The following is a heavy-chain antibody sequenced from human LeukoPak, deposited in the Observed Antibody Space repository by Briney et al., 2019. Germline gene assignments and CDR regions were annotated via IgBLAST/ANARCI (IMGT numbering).Heavy chain of an antibody. CDR2: INHSGST. Sequence: SETLSLTCAVYGGSFSGYYWSWIRQPPGKGLGWIGEINHSGSTNYNPSLKSRVTISVDTSKNQFSLKLSSVTAADTAVYYCARGKGDYWGQGTLVTVSS. CDR1: GGSFSGYY. V-gene: IGHV4-34*01. CDR3: ARGKGDY. J-gene: IGHJ4*02.